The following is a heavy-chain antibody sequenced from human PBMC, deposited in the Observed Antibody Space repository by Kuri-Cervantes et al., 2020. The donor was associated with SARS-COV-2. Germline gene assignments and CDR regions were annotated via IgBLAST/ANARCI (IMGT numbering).Heavy chain of an antibody. CDR1: GFTFSSYS. CDR2: ISSSSSYK. D-gene: IGHD6-6*01. CDR3: ARDFSSSGGFDY. Sequence: GGSLRLSCAASGFTFSSYSMNWVRQAPEKGLEWVSYISSSSSYKYYADSVKGRFTISRDNAKNSLYLQMNSLRAEDTAVYYCARDFSSSGGFDYWGQGTLVTVSS. V-gene: IGHV3-21*01. J-gene: IGHJ4*02.